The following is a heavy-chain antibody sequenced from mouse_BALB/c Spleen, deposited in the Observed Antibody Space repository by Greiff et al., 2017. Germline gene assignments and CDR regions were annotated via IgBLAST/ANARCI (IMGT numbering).Heavy chain of an antibody. CDR1: GFTFSSYA. CDR2: ISSGGSYT. J-gene: IGHJ3*01. CDR3: ASTGAWFAY. Sequence: EVQLVESGGGLVKPGGSLKLSCAASGFTFSSYAMSWVRQSPEKRLEWVAEISSGGSYTYYPDTVTGRFTISRDNAKNTLYLEMSSLRSEDTAMYYCASTGAWFAYWGQGTLVTVSA. V-gene: IGHV5-9-4*01. D-gene: IGHD4-1*01.